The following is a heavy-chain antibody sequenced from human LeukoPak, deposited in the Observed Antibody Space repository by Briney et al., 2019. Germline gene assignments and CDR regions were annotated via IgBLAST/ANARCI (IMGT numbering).Heavy chain of an antibody. J-gene: IGHJ4*02. CDR3: ARGDYFDY. CDR1: GFTFSSYW. CDR2: INSDESST. V-gene: IGHV3-74*01. Sequence: GGSLRLSCAASGFTFSSYWMHWVRQAPGKGLVWVSRINSDESSTSYADSVQGRFTVSRDNAKNTLYLHVNSLRTEDTAVYYCARGDYFDYWGQGTLVTVSS.